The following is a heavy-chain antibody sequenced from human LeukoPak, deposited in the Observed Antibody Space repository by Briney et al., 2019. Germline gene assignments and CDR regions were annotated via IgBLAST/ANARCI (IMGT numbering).Heavy chain of an antibody. V-gene: IGHV1-69*13. CDR1: GYTFTGYY. CDR2: IIPIFGTA. J-gene: IGHJ5*02. Sequence: SVKVSCKASGYTFTGYYMHWVRQAPGQGLEWMGGIIPIFGTANYAQKFQGRVTITADESTSTAYMELSSLRSEDTAVYYCARDPHYYDSSGYSPDWFDPWGQGTLVTVSS. D-gene: IGHD3-22*01. CDR3: ARDPHYYDSSGYSPDWFDP.